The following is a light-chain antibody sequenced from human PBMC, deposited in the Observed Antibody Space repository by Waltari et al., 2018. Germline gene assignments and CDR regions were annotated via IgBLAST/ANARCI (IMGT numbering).Light chain of an antibody. Sequence: DIVMTQSPDSLAVSLGARATINCKSSQSLLYSSNNKNSLAWYQQKPGQPPKLLIYWASSRESGVPDRFSASGSGTDFTRTISSLQAEDVAVYYCQQYYSTPLTFGGGTKVEIK. V-gene: IGKV4-1*01. CDR3: QQYYSTPLT. J-gene: IGKJ4*01. CDR2: WAS. CDR1: QSLLYSSNNKNS.